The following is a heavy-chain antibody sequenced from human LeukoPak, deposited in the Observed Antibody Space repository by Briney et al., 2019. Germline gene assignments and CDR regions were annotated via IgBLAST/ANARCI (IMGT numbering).Heavy chain of an antibody. CDR2: IYYSGST. CDR1: GGSINSGDYY. CDR3: ARAGDSEFFQH. J-gene: IGHJ1*01. V-gene: IGHV4-31*03. D-gene: IGHD1-1*01. Sequence: SQTLSLTCTVSGGSINSGDYYWSWIRQHPGKGLEWIGDIYYSGSTSYNPSLKSRVTISVDTSKNQFSLKMTSVTAADTAVYYCARAGDSEFFQHWGQGTLVTVSS.